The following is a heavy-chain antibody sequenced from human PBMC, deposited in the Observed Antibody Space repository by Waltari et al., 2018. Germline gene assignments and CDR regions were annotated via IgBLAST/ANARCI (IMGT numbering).Heavy chain of an antibody. V-gene: IGHV1-2*02. D-gene: IGHD6-19*01. Sequence: QVQLVQSGAEVKKPESSVKVSCKASGYTFTGYHMHWVLTAPGQGLEWMGWINPNSGGTNYAQKFKGRVTRTRETSISTAYMEWSRLRSDDTAVYYCARDLSRGYSSGWYSDYWGQGTLVTVSS. CDR1: GYTFTGYH. CDR3: ARDLSRGYSSGWYSDY. J-gene: IGHJ4*02. CDR2: INPNSGGT.